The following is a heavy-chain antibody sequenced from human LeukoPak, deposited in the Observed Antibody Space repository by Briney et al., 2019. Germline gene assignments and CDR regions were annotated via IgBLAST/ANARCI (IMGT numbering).Heavy chain of an antibody. CDR2: INANSGTT. J-gene: IGHJ5*01. Sequence: PGGSLRLSCAASGFXFSFYAISWLRQPPGMGLEWVSTINANSGTTSYAASVRGRFTISRDNSKNTLYLQVNTLRADDTATYYCAKPVSGGLAVTADWFHPWGQGTLVVVSS. D-gene: IGHD6-19*01. CDR1: GFXFSFYA. V-gene: IGHV3-23*01. CDR3: AKPVSGGLAVTADWFHP.